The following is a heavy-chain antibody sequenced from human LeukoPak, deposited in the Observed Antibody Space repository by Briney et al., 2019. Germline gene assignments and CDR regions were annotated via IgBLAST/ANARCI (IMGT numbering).Heavy chain of an antibody. CDR3: ARLRDGRWLLDS. J-gene: IGHJ4*02. Sequence: KPSETLSLTCTVSAGSLNSNFYYWGWISQPPGKELEWIVSTRYRGNTFYNPSLKSRITISVDTSKNQFSLNLNSVTAADTSVYYCARLRDGRWLLDSWGRGTLVSVSS. CDR1: AGSLNSNFYY. V-gene: IGHV4-39*01. CDR2: TRYRGNT. D-gene: IGHD4-23*01.